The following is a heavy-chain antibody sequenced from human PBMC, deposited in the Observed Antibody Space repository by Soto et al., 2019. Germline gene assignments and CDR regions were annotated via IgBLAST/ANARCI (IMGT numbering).Heavy chain of an antibody. J-gene: IGHJ6*04. V-gene: IGHV3-30*18. CDR2: IIYDGSKK. D-gene: IGHD6-6*01. CDR3: AKSINDFAYFFFYGMDV. CDR1: GFRFSSSG. Sequence: GGSLRLSCAASGFRFSSSGMHWVRQAPGKGLEWVAGIIYDGSKKEYAESVNGRVTVSTDNSKDTVYLQMNNLRPEDTGVYYCAKSINDFAYFFFYGMDVWGKGTSVTVSS.